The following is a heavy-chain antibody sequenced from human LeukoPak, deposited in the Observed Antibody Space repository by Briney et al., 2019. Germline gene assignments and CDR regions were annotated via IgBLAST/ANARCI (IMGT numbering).Heavy chain of an antibody. CDR1: GGSISSYY. CDR3: ARENIGTTAFYI. Sequence: WETLSLTCNASGGSISSYYWSWIRQPPGKGLEWIGDIYYSGSTNYNPSRKSQVTISVDTSKNQYSLELSSVTAADTAVYYCARENIGTTAFYIWGQGTMVTASS. CDR2: IYYSGST. V-gene: IGHV4-59*01. J-gene: IGHJ3*02. D-gene: IGHD1-1*01.